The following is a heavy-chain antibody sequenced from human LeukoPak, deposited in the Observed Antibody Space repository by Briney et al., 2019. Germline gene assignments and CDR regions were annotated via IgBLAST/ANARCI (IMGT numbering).Heavy chain of an antibody. CDR2: INPSGGST. J-gene: IGHJ2*01. CDR1: GYTFTSYY. V-gene: IGHV1-46*01. D-gene: IGHD5-24*01. Sequence: ASVKVSCKASGYTFTSYYMHWVRQAPGQGLEWMGIINPSGGSTSYAPKFQGRVTMTRDTSTSTVYMELSSLRSEDTAVYYCARGEEVATIPTLNWYFDLWGRGTLVTVSS. CDR3: ARGEEVATIPTLNWYFDL.